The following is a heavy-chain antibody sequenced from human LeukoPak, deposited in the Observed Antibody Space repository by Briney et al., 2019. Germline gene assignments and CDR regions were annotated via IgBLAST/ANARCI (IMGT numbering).Heavy chain of an antibody. V-gene: IGHV3-53*01. D-gene: IGHD3-10*01. CDR3: ARDGDYGSGGLGY. CDR2: IYSGGST. J-gene: IGHJ4*02. Sequence: GGSLRLSCAASGFTVSSNYMSWVRQAPGKGLEWVSVIYSGGSTYYADSVKGRFTISRDNSKNTLYLQMNSLRAEDTAVYYCARDGDYGSGGLGYWGQGTLVTVSS. CDR1: GFTVSSNY.